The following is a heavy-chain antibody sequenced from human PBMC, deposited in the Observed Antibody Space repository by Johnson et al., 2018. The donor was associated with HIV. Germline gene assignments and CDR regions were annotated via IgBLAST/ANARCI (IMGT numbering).Heavy chain of an antibody. CDR1: GFTFSSYG. D-gene: IGHD2-2*01. V-gene: IGHV3-30*18. Sequence: QMLLVESGGGVVQPGRSLRLSCAASGFTFSSYGMHWVRQAPGKGLEWVAVISYDGSNKYYADSVKGRFTISRDNSKNTLYLQMNSLRAEDTAVYYCAKVLWEGDAFDICGQGTMFTVSS. CDR2: ISYDGSNK. CDR3: AKVLWEGDAFDI. J-gene: IGHJ3*02.